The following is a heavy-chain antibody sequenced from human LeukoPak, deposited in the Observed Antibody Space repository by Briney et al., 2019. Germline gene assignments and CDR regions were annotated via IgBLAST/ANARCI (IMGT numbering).Heavy chain of an antibody. D-gene: IGHD3-10*02. CDR1: GFTFSSYE. J-gene: IGHJ4*02. V-gene: IGHV3-48*03. CDR3: ARNVAPIDY. CDR2: ISSSGGTI. Sequence: PGGSLRLSCAASGFTFSSYEVNWVRQAPGKGLEWVSYISSSGGTIYYADSVKGRFTISRDNAKNSLYLQMNSLRAEDTAVYYCARNVAPIDYWGQGTLVTVSS.